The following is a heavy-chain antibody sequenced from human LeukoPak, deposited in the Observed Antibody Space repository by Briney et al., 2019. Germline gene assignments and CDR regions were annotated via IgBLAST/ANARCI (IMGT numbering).Heavy chain of an antibody. CDR2: INPSRGST. Sequence: ASVKVSCKASGYTFTSYYMYWVRQAPGQGLEWMGIINPSRGSTNYAQRFQGRVTITADKSTSTAYMELSSLRSEDTAVYYCARWVVGGGNDYWGQGTLVTVSS. D-gene: IGHD2-2*01. J-gene: IGHJ4*02. CDR3: ARWVVGGGNDY. CDR1: GYTFTSYY. V-gene: IGHV1-46*01.